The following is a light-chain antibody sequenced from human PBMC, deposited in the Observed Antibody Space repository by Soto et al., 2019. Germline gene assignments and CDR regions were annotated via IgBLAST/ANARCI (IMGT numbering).Light chain of an antibody. Sequence: QSALTQPASVSGSPGQSITISCTGTGSDVGGYDYVSWYQHHPGKAPKVMIYEVTNRPSGVSNRFYGSKSGNTASLTISGLLAEDEADYYCSSYTSSSTYVFGTGTKVTVL. CDR2: EVT. CDR3: SSYTSSSTYV. V-gene: IGLV2-14*01. J-gene: IGLJ1*01. CDR1: GSDVGGYDY.